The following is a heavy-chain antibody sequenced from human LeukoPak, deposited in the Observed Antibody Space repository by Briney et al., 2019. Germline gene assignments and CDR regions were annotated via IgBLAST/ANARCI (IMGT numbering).Heavy chain of an antibody. V-gene: IGHV4-39*07. CDR1: GGSINSSSSY. CDR3: AKVGSSGHFDS. Sequence: SETLSLTCTVSGGSINSSSSYWGWIRQPPGKGLEWIGSIYYIGSSRYNSSLKSRVTMSVDTSKSRFSLQLSSVTAADTAVYYRAKVGSSGHFDSWGQGTLVTVSP. D-gene: IGHD5-12*01. CDR2: IYYIGSS. J-gene: IGHJ4*02.